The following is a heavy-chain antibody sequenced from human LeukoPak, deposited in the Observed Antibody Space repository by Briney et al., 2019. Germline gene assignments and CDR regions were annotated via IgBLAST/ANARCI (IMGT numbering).Heavy chain of an antibody. V-gene: IGHV4-39*01. Sequence: SETLSLTCTVSGGSISSYYWGWIRQPPGKGLEWIGNIHYSGITYYNPSLKSRVTISVDTSKNQFSLKLTSVTAADTAVYYCARQPHAFDNWFDPWGQGTLVTVSS. J-gene: IGHJ5*02. D-gene: IGHD3-10*01. CDR1: GGSISSYY. CDR2: IHYSGIT. CDR3: ARQPHAFDNWFDP.